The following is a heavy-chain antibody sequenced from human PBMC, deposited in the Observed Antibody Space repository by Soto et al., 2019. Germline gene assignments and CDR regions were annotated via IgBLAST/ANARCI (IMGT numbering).Heavy chain of an antibody. V-gene: IGHV4-39*01. CDR2: IYYSGST. CDR3: ARRWGPYYYDSTIQN. Sequence: SETLSVTCTVSGGSISSSSYYWGWIRQPPGKGLEWIGSIYYSGSTYYNPSLKSRVTISVDTSKNQFSLKLSSVTAADTAVYYCARRWGPYYYDSTIQNWGQGTLVTVSS. CDR1: GGSISSSSYY. J-gene: IGHJ4*02. D-gene: IGHD3-22*01.